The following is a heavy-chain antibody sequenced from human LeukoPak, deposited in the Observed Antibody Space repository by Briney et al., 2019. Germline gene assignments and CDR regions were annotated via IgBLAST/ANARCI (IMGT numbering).Heavy chain of an antibody. D-gene: IGHD2-2*01. CDR1: GFSFSGYW. V-gene: IGHV3-7*01. Sequence: PGGSLRFSCLPSGFSFSGYWMSWLRQAPGKGMEWVANIKQDGSERYYVDSVKGRFTISRDNAKNSVYLQLNSLRAEDTAVYYCARRGYCISTNCYTPHFDYWGQGTLVTVSS. CDR2: IKQDGSER. CDR3: ARRGYCISTNCYTPHFDY. J-gene: IGHJ4*02.